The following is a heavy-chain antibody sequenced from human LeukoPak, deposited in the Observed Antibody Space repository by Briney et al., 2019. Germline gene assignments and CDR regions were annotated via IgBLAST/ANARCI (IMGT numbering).Heavy chain of an antibody. CDR2: ISGSGGST. V-gene: IGHV3-23*01. J-gene: IGHJ4*02. CDR3: AKTDFWSGYLRYFDWLTFDY. D-gene: IGHD3-9*01. Sequence: PGGSLRLSCAASGFTFSSYAMSWVRQAPGKGLEWVSAISGSGGSTYYADSVKGRFTISRDNSQNTLYLQMNSLRAEDTAVYYCAKTDFWSGYLRYFDWLTFDYWGQGTLVTVSS. CDR1: GFTFSSYA.